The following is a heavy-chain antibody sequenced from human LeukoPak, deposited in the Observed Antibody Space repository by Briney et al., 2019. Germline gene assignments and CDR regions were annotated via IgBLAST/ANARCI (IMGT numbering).Heavy chain of an antibody. CDR3: TIDHDRSGLYQDRDY. CDR1: GFTFSVYA. V-gene: IGHV3-23*01. D-gene: IGHD3-16*01. CDR2: IRVTGNT. Sequence: GGTLRLSCVTSGFTFSVYAMNWVRQAPGKGLEWVSTIRVTGNTHYADSVKGRFTIFGDTSKNTLSLHMNNLRADDTAIYYCTIDHDRSGLYQDRDYWGQGTLAAVSS. J-gene: IGHJ4*02.